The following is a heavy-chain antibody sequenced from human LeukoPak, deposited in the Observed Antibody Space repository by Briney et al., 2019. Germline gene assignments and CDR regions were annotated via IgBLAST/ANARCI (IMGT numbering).Heavy chain of an antibody. CDR2: INWNGGST. V-gene: IGHV3-20*04. Sequence: GGSLRLSCAASGFTFDDYGMSWVRQAPGKGLEWVSGINWNGGSTGYADSVKGRFTISRDNAKNSLYLQMNSLRAEDTALYYCARAVPTGIAAAGTAFGALDYWGQGTLVTVSS. J-gene: IGHJ4*02. D-gene: IGHD6-13*01. CDR3: ARAVPTGIAAAGTAFGALDY. CDR1: GFTFDDYG.